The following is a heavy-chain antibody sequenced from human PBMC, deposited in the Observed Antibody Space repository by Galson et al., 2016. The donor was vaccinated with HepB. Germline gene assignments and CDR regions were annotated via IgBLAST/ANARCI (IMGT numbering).Heavy chain of an antibody. CDR1: GFTFSSYA. D-gene: IGHD6-13*01. J-gene: IGHJ4*02. Sequence: SLRLSCAASGFTFSSYAMHWVRPAPGKGVEYVSSISSNGDSTYYTDSVKGRFTISRDNSKNTLNLQMSSLRAEDTAVYYCARVRSSWYYFDYWGQGTLVTVSS. CDR3: ARVRSSWYYFDY. V-gene: IGHV3-64D*06. CDR2: ISSNGDST.